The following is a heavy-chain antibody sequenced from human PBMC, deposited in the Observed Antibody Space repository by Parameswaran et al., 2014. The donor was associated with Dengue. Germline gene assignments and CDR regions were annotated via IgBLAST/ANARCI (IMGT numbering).Heavy chain of an antibody. CDR3: ARDRGCSSTSCYLDYYYSMDV. CDR2: IIPILGIA. J-gene: IGHJ6*02. D-gene: IGHD2-2*01. V-gene: IGHV1-69*04. Sequence: PGASVKVSCKASGGTFSSYAISWVRQAPGQGLEWMGRIIPILGIANYAQKFQGRVTITADKSTSTAYMELSSLRSEDTAVYYCARDRGCSSTSCYLDYYYSMDVWGQGTTVTVSS. CDR1: GGTFSSYA.